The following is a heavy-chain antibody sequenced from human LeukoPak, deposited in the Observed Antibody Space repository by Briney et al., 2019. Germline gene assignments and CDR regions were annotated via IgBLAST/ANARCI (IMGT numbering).Heavy chain of an antibody. V-gene: IGHV3-33*06. CDR3: AKDKSPYYYDSSGYPDY. D-gene: IGHD3-22*01. CDR1: GFTFSSYG. J-gene: IGHJ4*02. Sequence: GGSLRLSCAASGFTFSSYGMHWVRQAPGKGLEWVAVIWYDGSNKYYADSVKGRFTISRDNSKNTLYLQMNSLRAEDTAVYYCAKDKSPYYYDSSGYPDYWGQGTLVTVSS. CDR2: IWYDGSNK.